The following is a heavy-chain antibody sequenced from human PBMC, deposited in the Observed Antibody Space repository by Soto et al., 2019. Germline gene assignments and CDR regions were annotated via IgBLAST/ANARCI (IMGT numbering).Heavy chain of an antibody. D-gene: IGHD2-15*01. CDR2: ISYDGSNK. CDR1: GFTFSSYA. CDR3: ATDGAAVHFYSYYGMDV. Sequence: HPGGSLRLSCAASGFTFSSYAMHWVRQAPGKGLEWVAVISYDGSNKYYADSVKGRFTISRDNSKNTLYLQMNSLRAEDTAVYYCATDGAAVHFYSYYGMDVWGQGTTVTVSS. J-gene: IGHJ6*02. V-gene: IGHV3-30-3*01.